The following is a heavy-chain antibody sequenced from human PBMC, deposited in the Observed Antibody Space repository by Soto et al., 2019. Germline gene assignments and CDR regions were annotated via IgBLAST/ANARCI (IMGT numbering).Heavy chain of an antibody. CDR2: IYYSGST. D-gene: IGHD3-3*01. CDR3: ARDNILGILYGGMDV. J-gene: IGHJ6*02. V-gene: IGHV4-30-4*01. CDR1: GGSICSGDYY. Sequence: RSLTCTVSGGSICSGDYYWSWIRQPPGKGLEWIGYIYYSGSTYYNPSLKSRVTISVDTSKNQFSLKLSSVTAADTAVYYCARDNILGILYGGMDVWGQGTTVTVSS.